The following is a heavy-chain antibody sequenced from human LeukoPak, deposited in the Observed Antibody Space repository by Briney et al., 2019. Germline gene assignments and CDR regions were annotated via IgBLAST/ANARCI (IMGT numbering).Heavy chain of an antibody. CDR1: GYSISNSYY. D-gene: IGHD4-17*01. CDR2: IYHSGNT. J-gene: IGHJ4*02. Sequence: SETLSLTCTVSGYSISNSYYWGWIRQPPGKGLEWIGSIYHSGNTYYNPSLKSRVTISVDTSKNQFSLKLSSVTAADTAVYYCARAGYGDSDFDYWGQGTLVTVSS. V-gene: IGHV4-38-2*02. CDR3: ARAGYGDSDFDY.